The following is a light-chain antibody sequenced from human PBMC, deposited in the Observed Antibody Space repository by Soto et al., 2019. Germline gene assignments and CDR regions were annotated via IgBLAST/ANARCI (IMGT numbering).Light chain of an antibody. Sequence: IQMPQSPSTLSASVGDRVTITCRASQSISSWLAWYQQKPGKAPKLLIYKASSLESGVPSRFSGSGSGTEFTLTISSLQSEDSAVYFCQQYSNWPKTFGQGTKVDIK. CDR2: KAS. CDR1: QSISSW. J-gene: IGKJ1*01. V-gene: IGKV1-5*03. CDR3: QQYSNWPKT.